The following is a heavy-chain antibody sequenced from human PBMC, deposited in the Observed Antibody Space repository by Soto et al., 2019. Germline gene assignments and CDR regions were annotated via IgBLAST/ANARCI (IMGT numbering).Heavy chain of an antibody. J-gene: IGHJ4*02. CDR1: GFTFSSYV. CDR2: ISYDGINK. D-gene: IGHD6-19*01. Sequence: QVQLVESGGGVVQPGRSLRLSCAASGFTFSSYVMHWVRQAPGKGLEWVAVISYDGINKYYADSVKGRFTISRDNSKNTLYLQMNSLRAEDTAVYYCARVGSGVAGIDYWGQGTLVTVSS. V-gene: IGHV3-30-3*01. CDR3: ARVGSGVAGIDY.